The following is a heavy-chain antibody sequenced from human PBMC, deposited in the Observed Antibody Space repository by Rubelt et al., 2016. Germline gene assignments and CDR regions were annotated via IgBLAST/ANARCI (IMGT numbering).Heavy chain of an antibody. CDR2: IWYDGGNK. CDR3: VRGGVDV. Sequence: GRSLRLSCAASGFTFSNYGMHWVRQAPGKGLEWVAIIWYDGGNKYYADSVKGRFTISRDNAKNTLYLQMNSLRAEDTATYYCVRGGVDVWGQGTTVTVSS. CDR1: GFTFSNYG. J-gene: IGHJ6*02. V-gene: IGHV3-33*01.